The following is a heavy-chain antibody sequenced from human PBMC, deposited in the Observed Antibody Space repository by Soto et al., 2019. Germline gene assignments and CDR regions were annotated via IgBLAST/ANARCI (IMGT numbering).Heavy chain of an antibody. V-gene: IGHV1-2*04. Sequence: ASVKVSCKASGYTFTGYYMHWVRQAPGQGLEWMGWINPNSGGTNYAQKFQGWVTMTRDTSISTAYMELSRLRSDDTAVYYCAREVNLEHYYYGMDVWGQGTTVTVSS. CDR2: INPNSGGT. CDR1: GYTFTGYY. J-gene: IGHJ6*02. CDR3: AREVNLEHYYYGMDV. D-gene: IGHD1-1*01.